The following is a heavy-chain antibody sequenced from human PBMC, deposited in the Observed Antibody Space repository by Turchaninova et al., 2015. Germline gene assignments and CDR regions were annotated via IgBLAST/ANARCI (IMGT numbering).Heavy chain of an antibody. V-gene: IGHV4-39*02. J-gene: IGHJ4*02. Sequence: QLQLQESGPGLVKPSETLSLTCTVSGGSISRSNYYWVWTRQAPGKGLEWIASIYYTGNTYYNPSLKSRVTISIDTSNNHFSLKLSSVTAADTAVYYCANLGYWGQGTLVTVSS. CDR3: ANLGY. CDR2: IYYTGNT. CDR1: GGSISRSNYY.